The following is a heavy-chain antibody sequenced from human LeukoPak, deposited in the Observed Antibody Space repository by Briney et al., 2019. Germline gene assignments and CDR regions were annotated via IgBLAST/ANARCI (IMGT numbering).Heavy chain of an antibody. CDR3: ARDRVVIRYFDY. J-gene: IGHJ4*02. V-gene: IGHV3-30*19. D-gene: IGHD3-22*01. CDR1: GFTFSSYG. CDR2: ISYDGSNK. Sequence: PGGSLRLSCAASGFTFSSYGMHWVRQAPGKGLEWVAVISYDGSNKYYADSVKGRFTISRDNSKNTLYLQMNSLRAEDTAVYYCARDRVVIRYFDYWGQGTLVTVSS.